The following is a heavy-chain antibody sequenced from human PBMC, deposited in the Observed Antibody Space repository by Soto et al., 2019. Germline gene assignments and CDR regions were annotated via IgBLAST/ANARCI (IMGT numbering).Heavy chain of an antibody. V-gene: IGHV3-30-3*01. D-gene: IGHD3-10*01. CDR3: ARDRRARAYYYGSGGYYTNSGGMDV. CDR1: GFTFSSYA. Sequence: PGGSLRLSCAASGFTFSSYAMHWVRQAPGKGLEWVAVISYDGSNKYYADSVKGRFTISRDNSKNTLYLQMNSLRAEDTAVYYCARDRRARAYYYGSGGYYTNSGGMDVWGQGTTVTVSS. J-gene: IGHJ6*02. CDR2: ISYDGSNK.